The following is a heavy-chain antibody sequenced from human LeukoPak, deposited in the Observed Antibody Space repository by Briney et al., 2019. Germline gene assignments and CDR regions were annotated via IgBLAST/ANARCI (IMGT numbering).Heavy chain of an antibody. CDR1: GFTFSSYA. CDR3: YFYDSSGYYPQTKVDY. J-gene: IGHJ4*02. Sequence: GGSLRLSCAASGFTFSSYAMSWVRQAPGKGLEWVSAISGSDGSTYYADSVKGRFTISRDNSKNTLYLQMNSLRAEDTALYFCYFYDSSGYYPQTKVDYWGQGTLVTVSS. D-gene: IGHD3-22*01. CDR2: ISGSDGST. V-gene: IGHV3-23*01.